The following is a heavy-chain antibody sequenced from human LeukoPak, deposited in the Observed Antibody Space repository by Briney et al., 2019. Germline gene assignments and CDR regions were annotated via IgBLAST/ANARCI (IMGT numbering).Heavy chain of an antibody. CDR1: GFPFSNYA. V-gene: IGHV3-23*01. CDR3: PKARGSGWSHYFDF. J-gene: IGHJ4*02. D-gene: IGHD6-19*01. CDR2: IGSSGST. Sequence: GGSLRLSCAASGFPFSNYAMNWVRQAPGKGLEWVSGIGSSGSTYYSDSVKGRFTISRDNSKNTLYLQMNSLRAEDTAVYYCPKARGSGWSHYFDFWGQGTLVTVSS.